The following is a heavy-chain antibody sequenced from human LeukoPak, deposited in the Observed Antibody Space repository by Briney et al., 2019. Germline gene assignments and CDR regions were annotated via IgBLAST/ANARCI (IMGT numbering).Heavy chain of an antibody. J-gene: IGHJ4*02. Sequence: KTSETLSLTCAVYGGSFSGYYWSWIRQPPGKGLEWIGEINHSGSTNYNPSLKSRVTISVDTSKNQFSLKLSSVTAADTAVYYCARGKTSSGGYSYGYPVEPAQYYFDYWGQGTLVTVSS. CDR2: INHSGST. CDR1: GGSFSGYY. D-gene: IGHD5-18*01. V-gene: IGHV4-34*01. CDR3: ARGKTSSGGYSYGYPVEPAQYYFDY.